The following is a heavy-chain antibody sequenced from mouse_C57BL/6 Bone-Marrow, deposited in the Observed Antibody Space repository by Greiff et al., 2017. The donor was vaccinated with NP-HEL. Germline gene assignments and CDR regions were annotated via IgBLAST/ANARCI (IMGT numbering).Heavy chain of an antibody. V-gene: IGHV5-16*01. CDR2: INYDGSST. Sequence: DVHLVESEGGLVQPGSSMKLSCTASGFTFSDYYMAWVRQVPEKGLEWVANINYDGSSTYYLDSLKSRFIISRDNAKNILYLQMSSLKSEDTATYYCARVPLDYWGQGTTLTVSS. J-gene: IGHJ2*01. CDR3: ARVPLDY. CDR1: GFTFSDYY.